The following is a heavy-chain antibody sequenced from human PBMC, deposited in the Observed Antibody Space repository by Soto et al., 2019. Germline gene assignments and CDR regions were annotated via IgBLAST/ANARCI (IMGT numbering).Heavy chain of an antibody. Sequence: PVGSLILSCSASGFYFNSYWRTWVRQAPGKGLEWVANIKQDGSEKFYVDSVKGRFTISRDNAKNSLYMQMNSLRAEDTAVYYCARGAGSYFRRVVGAFDIWGQGTMVTVSS. D-gene: IGHD3-10*01. CDR3: ARGAGSYFRRVVGAFDI. V-gene: IGHV3-7*04. CDR2: IKQDGSEK. J-gene: IGHJ3*02. CDR1: GFYFNSYW.